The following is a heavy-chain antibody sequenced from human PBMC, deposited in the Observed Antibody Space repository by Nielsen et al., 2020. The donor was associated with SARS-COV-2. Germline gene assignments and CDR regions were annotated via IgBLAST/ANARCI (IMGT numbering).Heavy chain of an antibody. CDR3: ATQGDVYNWKSVYFDY. D-gene: IGHD1-20*01. Sequence: GGSLRLSCAASGFTFNIYAMAWVRRAPGRGLQWVTGVSSSGGSTYYTDSVKGRFTISRDNSKNTLYLEMHSLRVEDTAVYYCATQGDVYNWKSVYFDYWGQGTLVTVSS. V-gene: IGHV3-23*01. CDR1: GFTFNIYA. J-gene: IGHJ4*02. CDR2: VSSSGGST.